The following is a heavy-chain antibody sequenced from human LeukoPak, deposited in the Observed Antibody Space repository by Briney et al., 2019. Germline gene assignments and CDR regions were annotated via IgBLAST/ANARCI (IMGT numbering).Heavy chain of an antibody. Sequence: GGSLRLSCAPSGFTFSSYWMHWVRQAPGKGLVWVSRVNVDGRSTTYADSVKGRLTISRDNAKKTLYLQINSLRPEDTAFYYCARGIGIGAFDTWGRGTKVTVSS. CDR3: ARGIGIGAFDT. V-gene: IGHV3-74*01. D-gene: IGHD2/OR15-2a*01. CDR1: GFTFSSYW. J-gene: IGHJ3*02. CDR2: VNVDGRST.